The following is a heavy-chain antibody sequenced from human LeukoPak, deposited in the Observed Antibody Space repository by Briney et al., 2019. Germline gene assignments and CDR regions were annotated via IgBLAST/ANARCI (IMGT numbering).Heavy chain of an antibody. CDR3: AKDRHGSGSYYIN. Sequence: PGGSLRLSCAASGFTFDDYAMHWVRQAPGKGLEWVSGISWNSGSIGYADSVKGRFTISRDNAKNSLYLQMNSLRAEDTALYYCAKDRHGSGSYYINWGQGTLVTVSS. V-gene: IGHV3-9*01. J-gene: IGHJ4*02. D-gene: IGHD3-10*01. CDR1: GFTFDDYA. CDR2: ISWNSGSI.